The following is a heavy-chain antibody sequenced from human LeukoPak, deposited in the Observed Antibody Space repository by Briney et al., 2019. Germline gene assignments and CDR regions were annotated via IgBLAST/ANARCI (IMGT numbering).Heavy chain of an antibody. V-gene: IGHV4-39*07. CDR1: GGSISSSSYY. CDR2: INHSGST. J-gene: IGHJ4*02. CDR3: ARVVYGSGSYDY. D-gene: IGHD3-10*01. Sequence: SETLSLTCTVSGGSISSSSYYWSWIRQPPGKGLEWIGEINHSGSTNYNPSLKSRVTISVDRSKNQFSLKLSSVTAADTAVYYCARVVYGSGSYDYWGQGTLVTVSS.